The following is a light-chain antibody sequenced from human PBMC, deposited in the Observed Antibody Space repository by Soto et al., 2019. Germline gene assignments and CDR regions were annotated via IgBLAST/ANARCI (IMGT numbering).Light chain of an antibody. CDR2: KAS. Sequence: DIQMTQSPSSLSASVGDRVSINCRASQSISAWLAWYQQKPGKAPRLLIYKASTLEIGVPSRFSGSGSGTEFTLTISSLQPDDVATYYCQQYNDYSWTFGQ. CDR3: QQYNDYSWT. V-gene: IGKV1-5*03. J-gene: IGKJ1*01. CDR1: QSISAW.